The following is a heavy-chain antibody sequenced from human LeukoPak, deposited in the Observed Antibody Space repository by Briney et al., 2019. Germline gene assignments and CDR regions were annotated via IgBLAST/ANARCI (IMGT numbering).Heavy chain of an antibody. D-gene: IGHD6-13*01. V-gene: IGHV3-9*01. CDR2: IGWNSGGI. Sequence: GGSLRLSCAASGFTFDDYAMHWVRPAPGKGLEWVSGIGWNSGGIVYADSVKGRFTISRDNAKNSLYLQMNSLGAEDTAFYYCVKVTAAGFVDHWGQGTLVTVSS. CDR1: GFTFDDYA. CDR3: VKVTAAGFVDH. J-gene: IGHJ4*02.